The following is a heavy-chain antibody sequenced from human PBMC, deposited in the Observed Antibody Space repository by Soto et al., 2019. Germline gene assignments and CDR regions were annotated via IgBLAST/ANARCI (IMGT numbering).Heavy chain of an antibody. CDR1: GGSISSGGYY. CDR2: IYYSGST. CDR3: ARDPMAAAGNYYYYYGMDV. J-gene: IGHJ6*02. Sequence: SETLSLTCTVSGGSISSGGYYWSWIRQHPGKGLEWIGYIYYSGSTYYNPSLKSRVTISVDTSKNQFSLKLSSVTAADTAVYYCARDPMAAAGNYYYYYGMDVWGQGTTVTVSS. D-gene: IGHD6-13*01. V-gene: IGHV4-31*03.